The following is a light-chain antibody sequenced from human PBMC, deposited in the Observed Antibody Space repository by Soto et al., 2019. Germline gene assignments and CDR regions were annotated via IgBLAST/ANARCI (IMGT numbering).Light chain of an antibody. Sequence: EIVMTQSPATLSVSPGERATLSCRASQSVSSKLAWYQQKPGQAPRLLIYGAFTRATGIPARFSGSGSGTEFTLTISSLQSEDFAVYYCQQYNNWPPYTFGQGTKLEI. CDR1: QSVSSK. V-gene: IGKV3-15*01. CDR3: QQYNNWPPYT. J-gene: IGKJ2*01. CDR2: GAF.